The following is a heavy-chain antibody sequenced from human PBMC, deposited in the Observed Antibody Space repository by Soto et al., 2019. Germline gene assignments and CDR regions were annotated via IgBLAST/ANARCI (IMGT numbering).Heavy chain of an antibody. Sequence: QVQLVESGGGVVQPGRSLRLSCAASGFTFSSYAMHWVRQAPGKGLAWVAVISYDGSNKYYADSVKGRFTISRDNSKNTLYLQMNSLRAEDTAVYYCARDLQGYCSGGSCYPADYWGQGTLVTVSS. J-gene: IGHJ4*02. CDR3: ARDLQGYCSGGSCYPADY. CDR1: GFTFSSYA. D-gene: IGHD2-15*01. CDR2: ISYDGSNK. V-gene: IGHV3-30-3*01.